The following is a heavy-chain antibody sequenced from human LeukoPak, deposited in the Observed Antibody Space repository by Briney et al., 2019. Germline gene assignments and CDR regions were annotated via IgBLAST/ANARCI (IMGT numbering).Heavy chain of an antibody. Sequence: ASVKVSCKASGYTFTSYYMHWVRQAPGQGLEWMGIINPSGGSTSYAQKLQGRVTMTRDTSTSTVYMELGSLRSEDTAVYYCARDWGGYSGYDPLWYFDLWGRGTLVTVSS. CDR2: INPSGGST. V-gene: IGHV1-46*01. D-gene: IGHD5-12*01. J-gene: IGHJ2*01. CDR1: GYTFTSYY. CDR3: ARDWGGYSGYDPLWYFDL.